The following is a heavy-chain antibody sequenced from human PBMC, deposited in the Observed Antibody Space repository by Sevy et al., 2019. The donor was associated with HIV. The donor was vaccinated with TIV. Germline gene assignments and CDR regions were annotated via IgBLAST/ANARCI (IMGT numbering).Heavy chain of an antibody. V-gene: IGHV3-30*18. CDR3: AKDKLEEWELRSYFDY. D-gene: IGHD1-26*01. J-gene: IGHJ4*02. CDR1: GFTFSSYG. Sequence: GGSLRLSCAASGFTFSSYGMHWVRQAPGKGLEWVAVISYDGSNKYYADSVKGRFTISRDNSKNTLYLQMNSLRAEDTAVYYCAKDKLEEWELRSYFDYWGQGTLVTVSS. CDR2: ISYDGSNK.